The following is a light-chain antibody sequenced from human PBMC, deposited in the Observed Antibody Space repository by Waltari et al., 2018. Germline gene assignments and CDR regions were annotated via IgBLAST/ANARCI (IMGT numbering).Light chain of an antibody. V-gene: IGKV1-9*01. CDR3: QLLNSSQWT. Sequence: IQLTQSPSSLSASVGDRVTITCRASQGISAFLAWYQQKPGKAPKLLIYAASTLQSGVPSRFSGSGSGTDFTLTITSLQPEDFATYYCQLLNSSQWTFGQGTKVEIK. CDR1: QGISAF. CDR2: AAS. J-gene: IGKJ1*01.